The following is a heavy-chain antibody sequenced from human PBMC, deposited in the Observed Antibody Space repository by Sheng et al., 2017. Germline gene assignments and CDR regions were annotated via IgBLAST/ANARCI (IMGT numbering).Heavy chain of an antibody. CDR2: IIPILGIA. CDR1: GGTFSSYT. J-gene: IGHJ3*02. D-gene: IGHD6-19*01. CDR3: ARWDGYSSGRQVDAFDI. V-gene: IGHV1-69*02. Sequence: QVQLVQSGAEVKKPGSSVKVSCKASGGTFSSYTISWVRQAPGQGLEWMGRIIPILGIANYAQKFQGRVTITADKSTSTAYMELSSLRSEDTAVYYCARWDGYSSGRQVDAFDIWGQGTMVTVSS.